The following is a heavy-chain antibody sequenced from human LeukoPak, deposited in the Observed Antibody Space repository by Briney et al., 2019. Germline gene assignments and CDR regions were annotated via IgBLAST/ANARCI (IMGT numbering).Heavy chain of an antibody. CDR1: GFTFSSYS. V-gene: IGHV3-21*01. CDR2: ISSSSSYI. J-gene: IGHJ4*02. CDR3: ARGPPAGPAAFRYLDY. Sequence: KSGGSLRLSCAASGFTFSSYSMNWVRQAPGKGLEWVSSISSSSSYIYYADSVKGRFTISRDNAKNSLYLQMNSLRAEDTAVYYCARGPPAGPAAFRYLDYWGQGTLVTVSS. D-gene: IGHD2-2*01.